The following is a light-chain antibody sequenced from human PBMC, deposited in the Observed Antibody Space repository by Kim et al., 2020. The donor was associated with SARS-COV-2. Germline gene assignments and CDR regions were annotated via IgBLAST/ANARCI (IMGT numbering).Light chain of an antibody. J-gene: IGLJ1*01. CDR3: QAWDSSTVCYV. CDR2: QDT. CDR1: KLGDKY. Sequence: HGQTASITCSGDKLGDKYAYWYQQKPGQSPLLVIYQDTKRPSGIPERFSASNSGNTATLTISGTQAMDEADYYCQAWDSSTVCYVFGTGTKVTVL. V-gene: IGLV3-1*01.